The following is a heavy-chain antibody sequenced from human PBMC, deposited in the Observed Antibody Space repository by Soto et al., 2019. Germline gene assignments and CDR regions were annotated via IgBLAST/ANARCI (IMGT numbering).Heavy chain of an antibody. CDR2: IYSNGST. CDR1: GGSISGYH. D-gene: IGHD6-13*01. V-gene: IGHV4-4*07. Sequence: QVQLQESGPGLVKPSETLSLTCSVSGGSISGYHWNWIRQPAGEGLEWIGRIYSNGSTNYNPSLKSRVTMSVDSSKNQFSLKVRSLTAADTAMYYCAREGVAAEGTWWFGPWGQGTLVSVSS. CDR3: AREGVAAEGTWWFGP. J-gene: IGHJ5*02.